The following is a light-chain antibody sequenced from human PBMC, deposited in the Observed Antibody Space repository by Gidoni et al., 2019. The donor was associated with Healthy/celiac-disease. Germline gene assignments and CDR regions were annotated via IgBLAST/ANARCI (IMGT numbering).Light chain of an antibody. CDR2: GAS. V-gene: IGKV3-20*01. Sequence: EIVLTQSPGTLSLSPGERATLSCRASQSVSSIYLAWYQQKPGQAPRLLIYGASSSATGIPDRFSGSGSGTDFTLTISRLEPEDFAVYYCQQYGSSPVTFGQGTKVEIK. CDR3: QQYGSSPVT. J-gene: IGKJ1*01. CDR1: QSVSSIY.